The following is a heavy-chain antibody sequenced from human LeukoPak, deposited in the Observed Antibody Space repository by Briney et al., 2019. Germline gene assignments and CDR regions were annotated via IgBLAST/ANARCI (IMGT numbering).Heavy chain of an antibody. CDR2: IISTGST. V-gene: IGHV4-34*01. CDR3: ARGGYGDSPSFDS. CDR1: GGSFSGHY. D-gene: IGHD4-17*01. Sequence: SETLSLTCGVYGGSFSGHYWNWIRQSPGKGLEWIGEIISTGSTKYNPSLNRRVTISVDTSKNHFSLRLSSVTAADTAVYYCARGGYGDSPSFDSWGQGTLLTVSS. J-gene: IGHJ4*02.